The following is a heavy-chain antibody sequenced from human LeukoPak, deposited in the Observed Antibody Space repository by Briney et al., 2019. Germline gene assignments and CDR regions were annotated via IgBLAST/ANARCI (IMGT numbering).Heavy chain of an antibody. V-gene: IGHV3-23*01. D-gene: IGHD3-22*01. CDR2: ISGSGGST. Sequence: GGSLRLSCAASGFTFNSYALSWVPQAPGKGLEWVSDISGSGGSTYYADSVKGRFTISRDNSKNTLHLQMNSLRAEDSAVYYCAKLSSYYDSSGYRSYYFDYWGQGTLVTVSS. CDR3: AKLSSYYDSSGYRSYYFDY. CDR1: GFTFNSYA. J-gene: IGHJ4*02.